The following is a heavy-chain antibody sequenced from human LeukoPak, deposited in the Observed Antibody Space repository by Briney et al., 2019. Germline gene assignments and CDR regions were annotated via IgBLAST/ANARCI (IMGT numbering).Heavy chain of an antibody. D-gene: IGHD3-22*01. Sequence: GGSLRLSCAASGFTFNNYAMSWVRQAPGKGLEWVSAISGSGGSTYYADSVKGRFTISRDNSKNTLYLQMNSLRAEDTAVYYCAKSNYYDSSGYYYVTPYFDYWGQGTLVTVSS. CDR1: GFTFNNYA. CDR3: AKSNYYDSSGYYYVTPYFDY. V-gene: IGHV3-23*01. CDR2: ISGSGGST. J-gene: IGHJ4*02.